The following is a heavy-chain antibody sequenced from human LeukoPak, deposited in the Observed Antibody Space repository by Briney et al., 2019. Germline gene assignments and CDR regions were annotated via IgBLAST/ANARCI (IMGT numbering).Heavy chain of an antibody. J-gene: IGHJ4*02. CDR3: AKDSSGKSQFDY. Sequence: PGGSLRLSCAASGFTFSSYAMHWVRQAPGKGLEWVAVISYDGSNKYYADSVKGRFTISRDNSKNTLYLQMNSLRAEDTAVYYCAKDSSGKSQFDYWGQGTLVTVSS. V-gene: IGHV3-30*04. D-gene: IGHD3-22*01. CDR1: GFTFSSYA. CDR2: ISYDGSNK.